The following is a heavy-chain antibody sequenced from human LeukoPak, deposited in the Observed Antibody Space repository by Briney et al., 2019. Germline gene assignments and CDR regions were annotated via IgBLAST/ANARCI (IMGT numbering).Heavy chain of an antibody. J-gene: IGHJ4*02. CDR1: GGTFSNSG. CDR2: IIPLFGTP. Sequence: GASVKVSCKASGGTFSNSGFNWVRQASGQGLEWLGGIIPLFGTPRYAQKFQGRVTMTRNTSISTAYMELSSLRSEDTAVYYCARGEGPLSTFDYWGQGTLVTVSS. CDR3: ARGEGPLSTFDY. V-gene: IGHV1-8*02.